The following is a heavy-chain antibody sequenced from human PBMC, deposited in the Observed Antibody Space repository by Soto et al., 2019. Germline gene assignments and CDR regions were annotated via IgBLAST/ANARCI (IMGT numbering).Heavy chain of an antibody. CDR3: ARASRYSDYISEVDY. CDR2: IYYSGST. J-gene: IGHJ4*02. CDR1: GGSVSSGSYY. D-gene: IGHD4-17*01. V-gene: IGHV4-61*01. Sequence: QVQLQESGPGLVKPSETLSLTCTVSGGSVSSGSYYWSWIRQPPGKGLEWIGYIYYSGSTNYNPSLKSRVTISVDTSKNQFSLKLSSVTAADTAVYYCARASRYSDYISEVDYWGQGTLVTVSS.